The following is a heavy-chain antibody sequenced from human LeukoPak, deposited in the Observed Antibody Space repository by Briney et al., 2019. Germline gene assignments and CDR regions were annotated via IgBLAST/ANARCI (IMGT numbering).Heavy chain of an antibody. V-gene: IGHV4-59*08. D-gene: IGHD6-19*01. J-gene: IGHJ4*02. CDR3: ARQTMGIAVAEFDY. Sequence: PSETLSLTCIVSGGSISSYFWSWIRQPPGKGLEWIGYIYYSGSTNYNPSLKSRVTISVDTSKNQFSLKLSSVTAADTAVYYCARQTMGIAVAEFDYWGQGTLVTVSS. CDR2: IYYSGST. CDR1: GGSISSYF.